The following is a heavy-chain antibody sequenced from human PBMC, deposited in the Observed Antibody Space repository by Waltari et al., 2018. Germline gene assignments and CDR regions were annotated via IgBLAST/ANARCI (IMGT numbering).Heavy chain of an antibody. CDR2: NVFGSGNT. J-gene: IGHJ6*03. Sequence: QMQLVQSGPEVKKPGTSVKVSCKASGFTFTSSAMQWVRQARGQRLAWIGWNVFGSGNTNYAQKFQERVTMTRDMSTSTAYMELRSLRSEDTAVYYCAANPSSRGYYYYMDVWGKGTTVTVSS. CDR1: GFTFTSSA. V-gene: IGHV1-58*02. D-gene: IGHD1-26*01. CDR3: AANPSSRGYYYYMDV.